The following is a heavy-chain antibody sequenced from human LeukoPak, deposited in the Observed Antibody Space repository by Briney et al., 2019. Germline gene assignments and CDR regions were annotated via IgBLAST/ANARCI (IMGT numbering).Heavy chain of an antibody. V-gene: IGHV3-23*01. CDR2: ISGSGGST. J-gene: IGHJ4*02. Sequence: GGSLRLSCAASGFTFSSYAMSWVRQAPGKGLEWVSAISGSGGSTYYADSVKGRFTISRDNSKNTLYLQMNSLRAEDTAVYYCAKDRGFRILETYFDYWGQGTLVTVSS. CDR1: GFTFSSYA. CDR3: AKDRGFRILETYFDY. D-gene: IGHD3-3*01.